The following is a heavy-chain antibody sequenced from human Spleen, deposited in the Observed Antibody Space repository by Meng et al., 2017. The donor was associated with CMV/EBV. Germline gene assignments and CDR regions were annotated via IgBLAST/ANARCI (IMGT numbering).Heavy chain of an antibody. CDR3: TRDGRDY. Sequence: GESLKISCAASGFTFSSYSMNWVRQAPGKGLEWVANINHGGSGEYYVDSVKGRFTISRDNAKDSLYLQMNSLRVEDTAVYYCTRDGRDYWGQGTLVTVSS. V-gene: IGHV3-7*01. D-gene: IGHD1-26*01. CDR2: INHGGSGE. J-gene: IGHJ4*02. CDR1: GFTFSSYS.